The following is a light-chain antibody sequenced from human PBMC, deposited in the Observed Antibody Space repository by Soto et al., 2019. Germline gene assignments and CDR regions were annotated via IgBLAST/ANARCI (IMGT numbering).Light chain of an antibody. CDR3: QQYGDSVFT. J-gene: IGKJ3*01. Sequence: EIVLTQSPGTLSLSPGERATLSCRASQSVTSSYLAWCQQRPGQAPRLLIYGASNRATCIPDRFSGGGSGPDFTLTISRLEPEDFGVYYCQQYGDSVFTFGPGTKVEIK. CDR2: GAS. CDR1: QSVTSSY. V-gene: IGKV3-20*01.